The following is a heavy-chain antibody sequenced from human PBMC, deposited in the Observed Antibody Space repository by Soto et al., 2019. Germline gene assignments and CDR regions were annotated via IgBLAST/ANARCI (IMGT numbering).Heavy chain of an antibody. J-gene: IGHJ4*02. V-gene: IGHV3-30*18. Sequence: GGSLRLSCVGSGFTFSNYGMHWVRQPPGKGLEWVALISDDGDKRYYADSVRGRLIISRDNSEDTLYLQMNSLGPDDTAVYFCAKARVRIVGANSFDYWGQGTPVTVS. CDR1: GFTFSNYG. CDR3: AKARVRIVGANSFDY. D-gene: IGHD1-26*01. CDR2: ISDDGDKR.